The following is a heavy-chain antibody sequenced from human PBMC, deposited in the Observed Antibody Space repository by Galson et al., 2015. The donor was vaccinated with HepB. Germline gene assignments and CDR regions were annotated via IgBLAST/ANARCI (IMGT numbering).Heavy chain of an antibody. Sequence: LRLSCAASEFPFSDYYMSWIRQAPGKGLEWVSYISASSTYTNYADSVKGRFTISRDNAKNSLYLQMNSLRAEDTAVYYCARVRTTLVREVITNNWFDSWGQGTLVTVSS. D-gene: IGHD3-10*01. CDR2: ISASSTYT. CDR3: ARVRTTLVREVITNNWFDS. J-gene: IGHJ5*01. CDR1: EFPFSDYY. V-gene: IGHV3-11*06.